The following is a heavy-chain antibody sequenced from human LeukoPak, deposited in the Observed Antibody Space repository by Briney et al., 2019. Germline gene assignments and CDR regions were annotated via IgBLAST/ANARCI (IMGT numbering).Heavy chain of an antibody. CDR1: GYTFTSYG. CDR3: AREGWGRYCSGGSCYWSRSGDWFDP. J-gene: IGHJ5*02. V-gene: IGHV1-18*01. CDR2: ISAYNGNT. D-gene: IGHD2-15*01. Sequence: ASVKVSCKASGYTFTSYGISWVRQAPGQGLEWMGWISAYNGNTNYAQKLQGRVTITADKSTSTAYMELSSLRSEDTAVYYCAREGWGRYCSGGSCYWSRSGDWFDPWGQGTLVTVSS.